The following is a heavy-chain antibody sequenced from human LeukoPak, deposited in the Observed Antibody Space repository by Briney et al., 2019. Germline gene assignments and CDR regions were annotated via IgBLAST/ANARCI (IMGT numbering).Heavy chain of an antibody. CDR2: ISGSGGST. V-gene: IGHV3-23*01. Sequence: GSLRLSCAASGFTFSSYAMTWVRQAPGKGLEWVSGISGSGGSTYYADSVKGRFTISRDNSKNTLYVQMNSLRAEDTAVYYCAKSGYYDSSGYYYGSDYWGQGTLVTVSS. CDR3: AKSGYYDSSGYYYGSDY. J-gene: IGHJ4*02. D-gene: IGHD3-22*01. CDR1: GFTFSSYA.